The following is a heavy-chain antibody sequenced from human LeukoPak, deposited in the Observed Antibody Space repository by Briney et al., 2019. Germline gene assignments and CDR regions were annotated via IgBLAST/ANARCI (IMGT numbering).Heavy chain of an antibody. CDR3: ARGRYDFWSGYSNYYYYYGMDV. CDR2: ISYDGSNK. Sequence: PGRSLRLSCAASGLTFSSYAMHWVRQAPGKGLEWVAVISYDGSNKYYADSVKGRFTISRDNSKNTLYLQMNSLRAEDTAVYYCARGRYDFWSGYSNYYYYYGMDVWGQGTTVTVSS. V-gene: IGHV3-30-3*01. J-gene: IGHJ6*02. CDR1: GLTFSSYA. D-gene: IGHD3-3*01.